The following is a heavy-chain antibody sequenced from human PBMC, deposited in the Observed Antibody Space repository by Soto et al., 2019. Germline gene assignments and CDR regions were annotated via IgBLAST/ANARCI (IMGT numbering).Heavy chain of an antibody. CDR3: AKDNPREGYYYYYGMDV. V-gene: IGHV3-23*01. Sequence: GGSLRLSCATSGFTFSTSAMNWVRQAPGKGLEWVSAISNSGDTTHYADSVRGRFTISRDNSKNTLYLQMNSLRAEDTALYYCAKDNPREGYYYYYGMDVWGQGTTVTVSS. J-gene: IGHJ6*02. CDR1: GFTFSTSA. D-gene: IGHD6-13*01. CDR2: ISNSGDTT.